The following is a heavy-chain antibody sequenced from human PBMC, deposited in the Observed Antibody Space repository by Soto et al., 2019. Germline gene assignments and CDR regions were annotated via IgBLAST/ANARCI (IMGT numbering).Heavy chain of an antibody. J-gene: IGHJ5*02. Sequence: QVQVQQWGAGLLKPSETLSLTCAVYGGSFSGYYWSWIRQPPGKGLEWIGEINHSGSTNYNPSLKSRVTISVDTSKNQFSLRLSSVTAADTAVYYCARGGDDCTNGVCYIGWFDPWGQGTLVTVSS. D-gene: IGHD2-8*01. CDR2: INHSGST. CDR1: GGSFSGYY. CDR3: ARGGDDCTNGVCYIGWFDP. V-gene: IGHV4-34*01.